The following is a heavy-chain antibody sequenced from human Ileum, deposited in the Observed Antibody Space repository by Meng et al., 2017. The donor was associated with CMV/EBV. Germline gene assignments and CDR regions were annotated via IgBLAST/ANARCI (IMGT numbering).Heavy chain of an antibody. CDR3: ARETSVGFDY. CDR1: GFTFSSYW. CDR2: IVSGGGDP. V-gene: IGHV3-74*01. J-gene: IGHJ4*02. D-gene: IGHD4-11*01. Sequence: GGSLRLSCAASGFTFSSYWMHWVRQAPGKGLVWVSRIVSGGGDPRYADSMEGRFTISRDNAKNILYLQINSLRAEDTAMYYCARETSVGFDYWGQGTLVNVAS.